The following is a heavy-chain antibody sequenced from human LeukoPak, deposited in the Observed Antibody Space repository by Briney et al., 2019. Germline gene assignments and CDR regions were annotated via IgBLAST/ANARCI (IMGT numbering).Heavy chain of an antibody. J-gene: IGHJ6*02. CDR1: GGSFSGYY. CDR3: ASRRLPPLRYYYYYYGMDA. D-gene: IGHD4-17*01. V-gene: IGHV4-34*01. CDR2: INHSGST. Sequence: SETLSLTCAVYGGSFSGYYWSWTRQPPGKGLEWIGEINHSGSTNYNPSLKSRVTISVDTSKNQFSLKLSSVTAADTAVYYCASRRLPPLRYYYYYYGMDAWGQGTTVTVSS.